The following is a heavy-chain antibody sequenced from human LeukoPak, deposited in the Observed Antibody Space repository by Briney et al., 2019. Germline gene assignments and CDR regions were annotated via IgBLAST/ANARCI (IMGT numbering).Heavy chain of an antibody. D-gene: IGHD3-22*01. J-gene: IGHJ4*02. CDR1: GGYISSYY. Sequence: SETLSLTCTVSGGYISSYYWSWIRQPPGKGLELIGYIYHTGSTIYNPSLKSRVTISVDTSKNQFSLKLSSVTAADTAVYYCARVVKTDYYDSRGYPDYWGQGTLVTVSS. CDR2: IYHTGST. V-gene: IGHV4-59*01. CDR3: ARVVKTDYYDSRGYPDY.